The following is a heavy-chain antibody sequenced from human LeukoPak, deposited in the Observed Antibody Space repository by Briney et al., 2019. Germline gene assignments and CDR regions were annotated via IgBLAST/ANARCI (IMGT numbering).Heavy chain of an antibody. Sequence: KSSETLSLTCTVSGGSISSYYWSWIRQPPGKGLEWIGYIYYSGSTNYNPSLKSRVTISVDTSKNQFSLKLSSVTAADTAVYYCARHALERWLQPYFDYWGQGTLVTVSS. D-gene: IGHD5-24*01. CDR1: GGSISSYY. J-gene: IGHJ4*02. CDR3: ARHALERWLQPYFDY. V-gene: IGHV4-59*08. CDR2: IYYSGST.